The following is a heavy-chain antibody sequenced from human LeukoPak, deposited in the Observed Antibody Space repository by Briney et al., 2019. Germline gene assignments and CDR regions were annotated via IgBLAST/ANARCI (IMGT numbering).Heavy chain of an antibody. J-gene: IGHJ4*02. CDR1: GYTFTSYA. Sequence: ASVKVSCKASGYTFTSYAMHWVRQAPGQRLEWMGWSNAGNGNTKYSQEFQVRVTITRDTSASTAYMELSRLRSEDMAVYYCARGDYYDSSVLDYWGQGTLVTVSS. CDR2: SNAGNGNT. CDR3: ARGDYYDSSVLDY. D-gene: IGHD3-22*01. V-gene: IGHV1-3*02.